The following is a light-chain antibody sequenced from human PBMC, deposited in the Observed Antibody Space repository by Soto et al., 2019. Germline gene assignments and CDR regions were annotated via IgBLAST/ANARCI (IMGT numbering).Light chain of an antibody. CDR3: QQYGSSGT. V-gene: IGKV3-20*01. J-gene: IGKJ1*01. CDR1: QSVSNNY. CDR2: GAS. Sequence: EIVLTQSPGTLSLSQGERATLSCRPSQSVSNNYLAWYQQKPAQAPRLLIYGASNRATGIPDRLSGSGYGTDFTLTISRLEPEDVAVYYCQQYGSSGTFGQGTKVDIK.